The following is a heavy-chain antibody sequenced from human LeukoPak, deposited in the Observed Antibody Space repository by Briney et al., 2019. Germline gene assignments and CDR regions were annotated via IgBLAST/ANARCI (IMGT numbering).Heavy chain of an antibody. CDR3: ARDGGTNGFIWCDY. CDR1: GFTLSSYW. V-gene: IGHV3-7*01. D-gene: IGHD1-1*01. J-gene: IGHJ4*02. Sequence: GGSLRLSCAASGFTLSSYWMTWVRQLPGKGLEWVATIKHDGSEIYYVGSVRGRFTISRDNAKNSLYLQMNSLRAEDTAVYYCARDGGTNGFIWCDYWGQGTQVTVST. CDR2: IKHDGSEI.